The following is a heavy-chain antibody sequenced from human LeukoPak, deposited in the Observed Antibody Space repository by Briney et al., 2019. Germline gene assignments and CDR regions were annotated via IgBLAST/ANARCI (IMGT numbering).Heavy chain of an antibody. V-gene: IGHV3-21*01. CDR3: ARGVIQLKLRGDFDY. Sequence: PGGSLRLSCAASGFTFSSYSMNWVRQAPGKGLEWVSSISSSSSYIYYADSVKGRFTISRDNAKNSLYPQMNSLRAEDTAVYYCARGVIQLKLRGDFDYWGQGTLVTVSS. J-gene: IGHJ4*02. D-gene: IGHD5-18*01. CDR2: ISSSSSYI. CDR1: GFTFSSYS.